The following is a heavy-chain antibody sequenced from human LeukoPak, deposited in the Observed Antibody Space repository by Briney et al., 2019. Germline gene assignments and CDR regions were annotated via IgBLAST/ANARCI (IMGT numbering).Heavy chain of an antibody. CDR2: ISYDGSNK. D-gene: IGHD3-22*01. V-gene: IGHV3-30-3*02. CDR1: GFTFSSYA. Sequence: GGSLRLSCAASGFTFSSYAMHWVRQAPGKGLEWVAVISYDGSNKYYADSVKGRFTISRDNSKNTLYLQMNSLRAEDTAVYYCAKCYYYENSWFDPWGQGTLVTVSS. J-gene: IGHJ5*02. CDR3: AKCYYYENSWFDP.